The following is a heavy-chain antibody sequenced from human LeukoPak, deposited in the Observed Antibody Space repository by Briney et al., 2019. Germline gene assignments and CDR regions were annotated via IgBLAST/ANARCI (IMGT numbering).Heavy chain of an antibody. J-gene: IGHJ4*02. CDR2: IIPIFGTA. CDR3: ASSCSGCHEGRFDY. V-gene: IGHV1-69*05. D-gene: IGHD6-19*01. Sequence: SSVKVSCKASGGTFSSYAISWVRQAPGQGLEWMGGIIPIFGTANYAQKFQGRVTITTDESTSTAYMELSSLRSEYTAVYYCASSCSGCHEGRFDYWGQGTLVTVSS. CDR1: GGTFSSYA.